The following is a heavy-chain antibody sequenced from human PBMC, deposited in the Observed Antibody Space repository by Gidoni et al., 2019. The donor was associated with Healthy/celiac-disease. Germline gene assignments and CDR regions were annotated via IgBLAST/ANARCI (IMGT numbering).Heavy chain of an antibody. D-gene: IGHD3-22*01. CDR2: IYHSGST. Sequence: QLQLQESGPGLVKPSGTLSLTCAVPGGSFSSSNWWSWVRQPPGKGLEVIGEIYHSGSTNYNPSLKSRVTISVDKSKNQFSLKLSSVTAADTAVYYCARDSSGSGYKNAGHFDYWGQGTLVTVSS. CDR3: ARDSSGSGYKNAGHFDY. J-gene: IGHJ4*02. V-gene: IGHV4-4*02. CDR1: GGSFSSSNW.